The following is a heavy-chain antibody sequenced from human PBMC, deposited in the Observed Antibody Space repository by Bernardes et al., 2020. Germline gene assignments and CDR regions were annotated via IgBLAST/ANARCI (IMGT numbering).Heavy chain of an antibody. CDR1: GITFSSYA. CDR2: ISGRGGST. CDR3: AKGGSYSSSSPPYYHYYYMDV. V-gene: IGHV3-23*01. D-gene: IGHD6-6*01. J-gene: IGHJ6*03. Sequence: GGSLRLSRAASGITFSSYAMNWVRQAPGKGLEWVSGISGRGGSTYYADSVKGRFTISRDNSRNTLFLQMNSLRAEDTAVYYCAKGGSYSSSSPPYYHYYYMDVWGKGTTVTVSS.